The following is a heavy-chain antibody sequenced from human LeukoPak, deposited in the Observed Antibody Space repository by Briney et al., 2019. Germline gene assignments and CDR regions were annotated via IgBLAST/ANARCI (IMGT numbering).Heavy chain of an antibody. CDR3: ARDVGVAATSEFDY. J-gene: IGHJ4*02. D-gene: IGHD2-15*01. CDR2: ISSSGSTI. CDR1: GFTFSDYY. Sequence: GGSLRLSFAASGFTFSDYYMSWIRQAPGKGLEWVSYISSSGSTIYYADSVKGRFTISRDNAKNSLYLQLNSLRAEDTAVYYCARDVGVAATSEFDYWGQGTLVTVSS. V-gene: IGHV3-11*04.